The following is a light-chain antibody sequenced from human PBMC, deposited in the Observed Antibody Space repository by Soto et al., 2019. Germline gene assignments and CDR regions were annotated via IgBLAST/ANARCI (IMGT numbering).Light chain of an antibody. V-gene: IGKV1-5*03. CDR3: QQYDYSRT. Sequence: DIQMTQSPSTLSGSVGDRVTITCRASQTISSWLAWYQQKPGKAPKPLIYKASTLKSGVPSRFSGSGSGTEFTLTISSLQPDDFATYYCQQYDYSRTFGQGTKVDIK. CDR2: KAS. J-gene: IGKJ1*01. CDR1: QTISSW.